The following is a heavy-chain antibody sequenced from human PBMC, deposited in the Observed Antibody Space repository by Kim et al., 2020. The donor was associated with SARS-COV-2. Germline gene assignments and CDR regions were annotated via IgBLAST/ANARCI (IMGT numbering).Heavy chain of an antibody. D-gene: IGHD6-13*01. J-gene: IGHJ5*01. V-gene: IGHV4-34*01. Sequence: SETLSLTCAVYGGSFSGYYWSWIRQPPGKGLEWIGEINHSGSTNYNPSLKSRVTISVDTSKNQFSLKLSSVTAADTAVYYCARGSTCSSWPTFGGLNWF. CDR2: INHSGST. CDR1: GGSFSGYY. CDR3: ARGSTCSSWPTFGGLNWF.